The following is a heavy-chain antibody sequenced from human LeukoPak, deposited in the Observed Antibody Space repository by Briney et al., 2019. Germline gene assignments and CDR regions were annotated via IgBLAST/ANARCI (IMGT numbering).Heavy chain of an antibody. J-gene: IGHJ4*02. CDR2: INHSGST. Sequence: SETLSLTCAVYGGSFSGNYWSWIRQPPGKGLEWIGEINHSGSTNYNPSLKSRVTISADTSKNEFSLKLSSVTAADTAVYYCARAFTGGLLDYWGQGTLVTVSS. D-gene: IGHD1-14*01. V-gene: IGHV4-34*01. CDR3: ARAFTGGLLDY. CDR1: GGSFSGNY.